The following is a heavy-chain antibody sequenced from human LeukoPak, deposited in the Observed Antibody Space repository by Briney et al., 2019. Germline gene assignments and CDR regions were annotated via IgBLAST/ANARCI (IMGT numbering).Heavy chain of an antibody. CDR2: ISYDGSNE. V-gene: IGHV3-30*18. CDR1: GFTFSSYA. CDR3: AKDQGGHCSSTSCYPIDY. Sequence: PGGSLRLSCAASGFTFSSYAMGWVRQAPGKGLEWVAVISYDGSNEYYADSVKGRFTISRDSSKNTLYLQMNSLRAEDTAVYYCAKDQGGHCSSTSCYPIDYWGQGTLVTVSS. J-gene: IGHJ4*02. D-gene: IGHD2-2*01.